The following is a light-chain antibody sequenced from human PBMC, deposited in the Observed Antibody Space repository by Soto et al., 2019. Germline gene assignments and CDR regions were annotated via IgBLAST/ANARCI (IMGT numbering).Light chain of an antibody. CDR3: QQYGSSPQT. V-gene: IGKV3-20*01. CDR2: GAS. CDR1: QSISSN. J-gene: IGKJ1*01. Sequence: EIVMSQSPATLSLSPVERATLSCRASQSISSNLAWYQQKPGQAPRLLIYGASSRATGIPDRFSGSGSGTDFTLTISRLEPEDVAVYYCQQYGSSPQTFGQGTKVDIK.